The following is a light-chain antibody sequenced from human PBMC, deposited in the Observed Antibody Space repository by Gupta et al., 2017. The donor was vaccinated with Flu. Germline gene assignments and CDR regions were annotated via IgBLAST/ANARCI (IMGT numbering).Light chain of an antibody. Sequence: DIHLTQSPSFLSASVGDRVNITCRASQGISTYLAWCHQKPGKAPKLLIYAASTLQGGVPPRFSGNGYGTEFTLTISSLQPEDFGTYYCQQVNSFPLTFGGGTKIEIK. CDR1: QGISTY. V-gene: IGKV1-9*01. CDR3: QQVNSFPLT. CDR2: AAS. J-gene: IGKJ4*01.